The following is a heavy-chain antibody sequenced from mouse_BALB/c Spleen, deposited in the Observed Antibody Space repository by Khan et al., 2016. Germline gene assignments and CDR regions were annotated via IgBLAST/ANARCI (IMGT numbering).Heavy chain of an antibody. D-gene: IGHD1-3*01. V-gene: IGHV2-9*02. CDR1: GFSLTSYG. Sequence: QVQLQQSGPGLVAPSQSLSITCTVSGFSLTSYGVHWVSQPPGKGLEWLGVILAGGSTTYNSDLLTRLSISNDNSKSKVYLKTNSLPTDDTAMYYCARLVDIWGQGTTLTVSS. J-gene: IGHJ2*01. CDR2: ILAGGST. CDR3: ARLVDI.